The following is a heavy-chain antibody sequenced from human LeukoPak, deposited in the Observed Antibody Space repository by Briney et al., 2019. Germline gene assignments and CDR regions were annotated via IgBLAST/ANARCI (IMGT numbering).Heavy chain of an antibody. Sequence: ASVKVSCKASGYTFTSNGISWVRQAPGQGLEWMGWMSAYNGNTNYAQKLQGRVTMTTDTSTSTAYMELRSLRSDDTAVYYCAREAVCSSTSCYARNWFDPWGQGTLVTVSS. V-gene: IGHV1-18*01. D-gene: IGHD2-2*01. CDR2: MSAYNGNT. CDR1: GYTFTSNG. J-gene: IGHJ5*02. CDR3: AREAVCSSTSCYARNWFDP.